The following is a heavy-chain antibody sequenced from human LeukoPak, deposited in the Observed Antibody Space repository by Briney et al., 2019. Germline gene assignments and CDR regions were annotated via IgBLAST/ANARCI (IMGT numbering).Heavy chain of an antibody. D-gene: IGHD5-18*01. CDR3: ARDRDTAMEDFDY. J-gene: IGHJ4*02. V-gene: IGHV1-2*02. CDR1: GYTFTGYY. Sequence: GASVKVSCKASGYTFTGYYMHWVRQAPGQGLEWMGWINPNSGGTNYAQKFQGRVTMTRDTSISTAYMELSSLRSEDTAVYYCARDRDTAMEDFDYWGQGTLVAVSS. CDR2: INPNSGGT.